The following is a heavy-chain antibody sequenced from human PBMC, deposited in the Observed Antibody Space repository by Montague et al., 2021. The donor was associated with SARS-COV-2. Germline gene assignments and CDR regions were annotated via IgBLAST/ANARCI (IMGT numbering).Heavy chain of an antibody. CDR2: MYNSENT. V-gene: IGHV4-59*01. CDR3: ARGINSAGHYYYHLDV. Sequence: SETLSLTCNVAGGSMSGYNWSWIRQPPGKGLQWIGSMYNSENTSYNPSLKSRVTISVDTSKKQFPLRLSSVTAADTAVDFCARGINSAGHYYYHLDVWGQGTTVTVSS. J-gene: IGHJ6*02. D-gene: IGHD2-21*01. CDR1: GGSMSGYN.